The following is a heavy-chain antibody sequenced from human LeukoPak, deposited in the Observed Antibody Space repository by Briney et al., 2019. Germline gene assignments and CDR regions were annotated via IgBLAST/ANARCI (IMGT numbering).Heavy chain of an antibody. V-gene: IGHV3-21*04. CDR1: GFTFSNYY. D-gene: IGHD3-9*01. CDR3: AKGDSYYDLLTCFDF. CDR2: ISSGSTYI. J-gene: IGHJ4*02. Sequence: GGSLRLSCAASGFTFSNYYMNWVRQAPGKGLEWVSSISSGSTYIYSADSVKGRFTISRDNSKNALYLQMNSLRDEDTAVYYCAKGDSYYDLLTCFDFWGPGTLVTVSS.